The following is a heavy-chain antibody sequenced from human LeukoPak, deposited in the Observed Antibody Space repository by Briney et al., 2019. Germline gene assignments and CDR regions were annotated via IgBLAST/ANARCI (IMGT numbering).Heavy chain of an antibody. CDR1: GYTFTGYY. V-gene: IGHV1-2*02. D-gene: IGHD3-10*01. J-gene: IGHJ4*02. CDR2: INPNSGGT. Sequence: GASVKVSCKASGYTFTGYYMHWVRQAPGQGLEWMGWINPNSGGTNYAQKFQGRVTMTRDTSISTAYMELSSLRADDTAVYYCAGGTYYGTGTRPGYLNYWGLGTLVTVSS. CDR3: AGGTYYGTGTRPGYLNY.